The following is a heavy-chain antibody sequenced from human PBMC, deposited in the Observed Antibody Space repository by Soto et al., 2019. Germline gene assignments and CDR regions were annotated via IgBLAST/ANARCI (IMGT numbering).Heavy chain of an antibody. CDR2: ISYSGSTI. Sequence: LILSCAASGSMFGHYYMSWIRQAPGKGLEWVAYISYSGSTIYYADSVKGRFTISRDNAKNSLFLQMKSLRAEDTAIYYCAKYLQKAATHKYWFEPRCRRTLFDISS. D-gene: IGHD2-15*01. CDR1: GSMFGHYY. V-gene: IGHV3-11*01. J-gene: IGHJ5*02. CDR3: AKYLQKAATHKYWFEP.